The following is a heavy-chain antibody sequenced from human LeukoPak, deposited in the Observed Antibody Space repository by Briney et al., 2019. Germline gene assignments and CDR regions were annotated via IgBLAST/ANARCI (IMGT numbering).Heavy chain of an antibody. Sequence: GASVKVSCKASGYTFTGYYMHWVRQAPGQGLEWMGRINPNSGGTNYAQKFQGRVTMTRDTSISTAYMELSRLRSDVTAVYYCARDPSGYYDSSGYLHDGTFDYWGQGTLVTVSS. V-gene: IGHV1-2*06. J-gene: IGHJ4*02. CDR3: ARDPSGYYDSSGYLHDGTFDY. CDR2: INPNSGGT. D-gene: IGHD3-22*01. CDR1: GYTFTGYY.